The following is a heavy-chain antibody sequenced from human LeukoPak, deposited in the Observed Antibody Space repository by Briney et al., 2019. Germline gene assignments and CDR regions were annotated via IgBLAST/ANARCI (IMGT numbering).Heavy chain of an antibody. CDR2: IQYDGSEK. J-gene: IGHJ4*02. CDR1: GFTFSSYG. V-gene: IGHV3-30*02. Sequence: GGSLRLSCAVSGFTFSSYGMHWVRQAPGKGLEWVAFIQYDGSEKYYADPVKGRFTMSRDNSKSTLYLQMNSPRTEDTAVYYCVKDEARWLHHGFDYWGQGTLVTVSS. CDR3: VKDEARWLHHGFDY. D-gene: IGHD5-24*01.